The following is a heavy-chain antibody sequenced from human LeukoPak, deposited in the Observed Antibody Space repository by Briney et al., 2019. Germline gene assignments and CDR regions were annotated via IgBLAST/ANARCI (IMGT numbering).Heavy chain of an antibody. Sequence: ASVKVSRKASGYTFTSYYMHWVRQAPGQGLEWMGIINPSGGSTSYAQKFQGRVTMTRDTSTSTVYMELSSPRSEDTAVYYCARDLSGIVATKYYYYYGMDVWGQGTTVTVSS. D-gene: IGHD5-12*01. CDR3: ARDLSGIVATKYYYYYGMDV. CDR2: INPSGGST. CDR1: GYTFTSYY. V-gene: IGHV1-46*01. J-gene: IGHJ6*02.